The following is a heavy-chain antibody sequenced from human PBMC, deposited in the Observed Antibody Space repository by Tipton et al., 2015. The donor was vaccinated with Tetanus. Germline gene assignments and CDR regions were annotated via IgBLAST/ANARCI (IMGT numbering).Heavy chain of an antibody. Sequence: TLSLTCTVSGGSISNYYWNWIRQSPGKGLEWLGNIYYSGDTDYNPSLQSRATISLDTAKNHFSLGLSSVTAADTAVYYCARSHVFRLTLFGEEIPRSGRFDPWGQGTLVTVSS. CDR1: GGSISNYY. CDR3: ARSHVFRLTLFGEEIPRSGRFDP. J-gene: IGHJ5*02. V-gene: IGHV4-59*01. D-gene: IGHD3-3*01. CDR2: IYYSGDT.